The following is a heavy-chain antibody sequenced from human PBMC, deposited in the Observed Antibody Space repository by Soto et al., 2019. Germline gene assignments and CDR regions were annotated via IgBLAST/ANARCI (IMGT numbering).Heavy chain of an antibody. CDR2: ISGAGTST. Sequence: GGSLRLSCSASGFTFNNYAMTWVRQAPGKGLEWVSTISGAGTSTYYADSVKGRFTISRDNSKNTVYLQMNSLTAEDTAIFYCAKAFGTYGLNFDYWGQGXLVTVSS. V-gene: IGHV3-23*01. J-gene: IGHJ4*02. CDR3: AKAFGTYGLNFDY. D-gene: IGHD4-17*01. CDR1: GFTFNNYA.